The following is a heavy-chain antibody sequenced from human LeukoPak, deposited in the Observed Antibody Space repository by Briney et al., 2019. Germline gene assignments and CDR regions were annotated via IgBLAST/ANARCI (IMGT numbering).Heavy chain of an antibody. J-gene: IGHJ5*02. D-gene: IGHD5-24*01. V-gene: IGHV1-24*01. CDR2: FDPEDGET. CDR1: GYTLIELF. CDR3: ATGPQLWRQDGWFDP. Sequence: GASVKVSCKVSGYTLIELFMHWVRQAPGKGLEWMGGFDPEDGETIYAQKLQGRVTMTEDTSTDTAYMELSSLRSEDTAVYYCATGPQLWRQDGWFDPWGQGTLVTVAS.